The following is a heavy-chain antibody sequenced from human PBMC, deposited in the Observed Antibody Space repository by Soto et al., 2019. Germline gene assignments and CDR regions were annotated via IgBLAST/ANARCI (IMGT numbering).Heavy chain of an antibody. CDR2: ISAYNGNT. CDR1: GYTFTSYG. Sequence: ASVKVSCKASGYTFTSYGISWVRQAPGQGLEWMGWISAYNGNTKYAQKFQGRVTMTTDTSTSTAYMELRSLRSDDTAVYYCARDLGGSYYAPVDYWGQGTLVTV. D-gene: IGHD1-26*01. J-gene: IGHJ4*02. V-gene: IGHV1-18*01. CDR3: ARDLGGSYYAPVDY.